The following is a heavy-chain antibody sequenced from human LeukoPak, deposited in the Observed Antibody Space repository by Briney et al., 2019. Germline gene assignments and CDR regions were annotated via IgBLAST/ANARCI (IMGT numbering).Heavy chain of an antibody. CDR3: ATMGATNFDH. CDR1: GYTFTDYY. J-gene: IGHJ4*02. V-gene: IGHV1-2*02. Sequence: ASVKVSCKASGYTFTDYYMRWGRQAPGQGLERLVWINPNSGGTSYAQKFQGRVTMTRDTSISTAYMEVSRLRSDDTAVYYCATMGATNFDHWGQGTLVTVSS. D-gene: IGHD1-26*01. CDR2: INPNSGGT.